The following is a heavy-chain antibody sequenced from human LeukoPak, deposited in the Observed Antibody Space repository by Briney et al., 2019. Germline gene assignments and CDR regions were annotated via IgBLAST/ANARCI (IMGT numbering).Heavy chain of an antibody. Sequence: SETLSLTCTVSGGSISSGGYYWSWIRQHPGKGLEWIGYIYYSGSTYYNPSLKSRVTISVDTSKNQFSLKLSSVTAADTAVYYCARASESIGNWFGPWGQGTLVTVSS. V-gene: IGHV4-31*03. J-gene: IGHJ5*02. CDR1: GGSISSGGYY. CDR2: IYYSGST. CDR3: ARASESIGNWFGP. D-gene: IGHD2/OR15-2a*01.